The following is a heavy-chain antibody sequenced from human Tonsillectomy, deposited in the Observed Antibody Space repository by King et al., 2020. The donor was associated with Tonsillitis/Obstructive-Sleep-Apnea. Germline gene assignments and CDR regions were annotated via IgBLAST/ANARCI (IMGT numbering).Heavy chain of an antibody. CDR2: FKTKTNGATT. V-gene: IGHV3-15*01. CDR3: TTDRYCSSTSCPGAFDF. J-gene: IGHJ3*01. CDR1: GFPFSNVW. Sequence: VQLVESGGDLVKPGGSLRLSCAASGFPFSNVWMSWVRQVPGKGLEWVGRFKTKTNGATTDYAAPVKGRFTISRDDSKNTVYLQMNSLKTEDTAVYYCTTDRYCSSTSCPGAFDFWGQGTMVTVSS. D-gene: IGHD2-2*01.